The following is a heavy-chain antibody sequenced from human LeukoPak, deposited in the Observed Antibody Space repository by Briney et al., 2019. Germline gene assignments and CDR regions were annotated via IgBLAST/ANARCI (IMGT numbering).Heavy chain of an antibody. CDR3: VRVSCSGGTCLSPD. Sequence: SETLSLTCTVSGGSISSYYWSWIRQPPRKGLEWIGYIYYTGSTNYNPSLKSQVAISVDTSKNQFSLKLSSVTAADTAVYYCVRVSCSGGTCLSPDWGQGSLVTVSS. J-gene: IGHJ1*01. V-gene: IGHV4-59*01. D-gene: IGHD2-15*01. CDR1: GGSISSYY. CDR2: IYYTGST.